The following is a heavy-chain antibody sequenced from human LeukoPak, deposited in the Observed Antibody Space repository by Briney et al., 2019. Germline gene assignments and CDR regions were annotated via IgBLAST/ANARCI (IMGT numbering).Heavy chain of an antibody. CDR3: ARSGRYSSSGVSGY. V-gene: IGHV4-39*01. CDR2: IYYSGST. CDR1: GGSISSSSYY. J-gene: IGHJ4*02. Sequence: KPSETLSLTCTVSGGSISSSSYYWGWIRQPPGKGVEWIGSIYYSGSTYYNPSLKSRVTISVDTSKNQFSLKLSSLTAADTAVYYCARSGRYSSSGVSGYWGQGTLVTVSS. D-gene: IGHD6-13*01.